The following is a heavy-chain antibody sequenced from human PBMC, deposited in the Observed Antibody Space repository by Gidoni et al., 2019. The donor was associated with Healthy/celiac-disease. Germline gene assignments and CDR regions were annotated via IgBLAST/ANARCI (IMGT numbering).Heavy chain of an antibody. CDR3: AKRALGDSSSWYVGFDP. J-gene: IGHJ5*02. CDR2: MNPNRGST. CDR1: GYTFTRYD. D-gene: IGHD6-13*01. Sequence: QVQLVQSGAEVQMPGAAVKVSCKASGYTFTRYDINWVRQATGQGLEWMGWMNPNRGSTGYAQKVQGRVTMTRNTSKSTAYMELSSLRSEDTAVYYCAKRALGDSSSWYVGFDPWGQGTLVTVSS. V-gene: IGHV1-8*01.